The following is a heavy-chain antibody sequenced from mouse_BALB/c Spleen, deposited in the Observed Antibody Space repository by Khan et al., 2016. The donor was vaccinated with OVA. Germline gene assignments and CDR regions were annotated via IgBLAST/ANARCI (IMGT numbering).Heavy chain of an antibody. J-gene: IGHJ2*01. V-gene: IGHV3-2*02. D-gene: IGHD1-1*01. CDR3: ARGNYYGYYFDY. Sequence: EVQLQESGPGLVKPSQSLSLTCTVTGYSITNNYAWNWIRQFPGNKLEWMGYISYIGSTNYNPSLKSRISITRDTSKNQFFLQLNSVTTEDTATYYCARGNYYGYYFDYWGQGTTLTVSS. CDR2: ISYIGST. CDR1: GYSITNNYA.